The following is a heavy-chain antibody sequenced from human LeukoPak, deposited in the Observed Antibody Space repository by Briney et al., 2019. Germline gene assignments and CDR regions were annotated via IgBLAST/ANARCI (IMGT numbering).Heavy chain of an antibody. CDR1: GYTFTSYY. CDR3: AREDYDILTGYEIVNYYFDY. V-gene: IGHV1-46*01. Sequence: GASVKVSCKASGYTFTSYYMHWVRQAPGQGLEWMGIINPSGGSTSYAQKFQGRVTMTRDTSTSTVYMELSSLRSEDTAVYYCAREDYDILTGYEIVNYYFDYWGQGTLVTVSS. J-gene: IGHJ4*02. CDR2: INPSGGST. D-gene: IGHD3-9*01.